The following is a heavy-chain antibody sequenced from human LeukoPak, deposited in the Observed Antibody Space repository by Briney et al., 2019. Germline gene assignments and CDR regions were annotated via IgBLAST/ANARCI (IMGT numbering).Heavy chain of an antibody. V-gene: IGHV3-74*01. CDR3: AKVLSSSSWYSYFDY. J-gene: IGHJ4*02. D-gene: IGHD6-13*01. CDR2: INPDGSTT. CDR1: GFTFSRYW. Sequence: PGESLRLSCAASGFTFSRYWIHWVRQAPGKGLEWVSRINPDGSTTTYADSVKGRFTISRDNAKNTVYLQMNSLRAEDTAVYYCAKVLSSSSWYSYFDYWGQGTLVTVSS.